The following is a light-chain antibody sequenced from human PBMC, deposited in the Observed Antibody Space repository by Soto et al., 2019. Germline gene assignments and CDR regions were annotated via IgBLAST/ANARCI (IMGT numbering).Light chain of an antibody. CDR3: QQYSHSRCT. V-gene: IGKV3-20*01. CDR2: GTS. J-gene: IGKJ1*01. CDR1: QRISTAF. Sequence: EIVLTQSPGTLSLSPGERATLSCRTTQRISTAFFAWYQQRPGQAPRLLIYGTSNRATGIPDRFSASGSGIDFTLTISGLEPEDFAVYYCQQYSHSRCTFGQGTKVEIK.